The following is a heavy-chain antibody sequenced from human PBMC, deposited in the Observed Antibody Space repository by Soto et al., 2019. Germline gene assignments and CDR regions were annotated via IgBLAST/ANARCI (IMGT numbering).Heavy chain of an antibody. V-gene: IGHV5-51*01. CDR3: ELKGYHFDGNTFGY. CDR1: GYGFTNYW. Sequence: GESLKISCAASGYGFTNYWIGWLRQMSGKRLEWMGVIYAVASNTKCSPSFQGQVTMSVDNSISKAYLKWISLKASDNAMYYCELKGYHFDGNTFGYWGQGILVTVTS. CDR2: IYAVASNT. D-gene: IGHD3-9*01. J-gene: IGHJ4*02.